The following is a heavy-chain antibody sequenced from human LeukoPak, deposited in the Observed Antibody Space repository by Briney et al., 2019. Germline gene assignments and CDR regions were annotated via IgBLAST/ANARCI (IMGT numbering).Heavy chain of an antibody. V-gene: IGHV3-48*04. J-gene: IGHJ4*02. D-gene: IGHD3-22*01. CDR3: ARDLRSSGYYAFDY. CDR1: GYTFSSYS. CDR2: ISSSGSTI. Sequence: GGSLRLSCAASGYTFSSYSMMWVRQAPGKGLEWVSYISSSGSTIYYADSVKGRFTISRDNAKNSLYLQMNSLRAEDTAVYYCARDLRSSGYYAFDYWGQGTLVTVSS.